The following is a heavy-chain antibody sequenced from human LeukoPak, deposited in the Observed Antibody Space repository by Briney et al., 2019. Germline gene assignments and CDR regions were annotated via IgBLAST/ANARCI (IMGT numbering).Heavy chain of an antibody. CDR2: ISSSSSYT. J-gene: IGHJ4*02. CDR1: GFTFSDYY. V-gene: IGHV3-11*05. Sequence: GGSLRLSCAASGFTFSDYYMSWIRQAPGKGLGLVSYISSSSSYTNYADSVKGRFTISRDNAKNSLYLQMNSLRAEDTAVYYCARGDRSDYYDSSGYFDYWGQGTLVTVSS. CDR3: ARGDRSDYYDSSGYFDY. D-gene: IGHD3-22*01.